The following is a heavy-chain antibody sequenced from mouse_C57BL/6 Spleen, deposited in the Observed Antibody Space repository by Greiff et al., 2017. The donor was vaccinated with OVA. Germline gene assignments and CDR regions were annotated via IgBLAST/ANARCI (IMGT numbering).Heavy chain of an antibody. Sequence: EVQLVESGGGLVKPGGSLKLSCAASGFTFSDYGMHWVRQAPEKGLEWVAYISRGSSTIYYADTVKGRFTISRDKAKNTKFLQMTSMRAEDTAMYYCARHGSGPFAYWGQGTLVTVSA. V-gene: IGHV5-17*01. CDR1: GFTFSDYG. CDR2: ISRGSSTI. J-gene: IGHJ3*01. D-gene: IGHD1-1*01. CDR3: ARHGSGPFAY.